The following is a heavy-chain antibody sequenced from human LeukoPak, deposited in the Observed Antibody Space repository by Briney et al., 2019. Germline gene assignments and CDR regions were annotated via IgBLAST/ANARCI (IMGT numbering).Heavy chain of an antibody. CDR3: VREHTSGTYYIDY. Sequence: GSLRLSCAASGFTFSDYYMTWIRQAPGKGLEWVSYISNSGSTIYYADSVKGRFTISRDDGKNSLYLQMNSLRAEDTAVYYCVREHTSGTYYIDYWGQGTLVTVSS. J-gene: IGHJ4*02. CDR1: GFTFSDYY. CDR2: ISNSGSTI. D-gene: IGHD1-26*01. V-gene: IGHV3-11*01.